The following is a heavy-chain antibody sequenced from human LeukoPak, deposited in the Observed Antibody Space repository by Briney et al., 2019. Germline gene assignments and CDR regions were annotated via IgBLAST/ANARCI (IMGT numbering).Heavy chain of an antibody. J-gene: IGHJ5*02. CDR3: ARGRLRYSSGRAANWFDP. D-gene: IGHD6-19*01. CDR1: GGSFSGYY. V-gene: IGHV4-34*01. Sequence: SETLSLTCAVYGGSFSGYYWSWIRQPPGKGLEWVGEINHSGSTNYNPSLKSRVTISVDTSKNQFSLKLSSVTAADTAVYYCARGRLRYSSGRAANWFDPWGQGTLVTVSS. CDR2: INHSGST.